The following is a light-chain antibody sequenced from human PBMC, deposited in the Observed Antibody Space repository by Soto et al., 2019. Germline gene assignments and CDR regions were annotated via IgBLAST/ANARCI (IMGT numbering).Light chain of an antibody. Sequence: QSALTQPASVSGSPGQSITISCTGTNSDVGDYDYVSWYQQHPGKAPKLIIYEVSNRPPGVSNRFSGSKSGNTASLTVSGLQAEDEADYYCSSYTNSNTLVFGTGTKVTVL. CDR2: EVS. V-gene: IGLV2-14*01. J-gene: IGLJ1*01. CDR1: NSDVGDYDY. CDR3: SSYTNSNTLV.